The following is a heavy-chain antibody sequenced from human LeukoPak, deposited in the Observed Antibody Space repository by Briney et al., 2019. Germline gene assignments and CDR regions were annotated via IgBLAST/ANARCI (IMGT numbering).Heavy chain of an antibody. Sequence: SETLSLTCTVSGDSISTSYWSWIRQPAGKRMEWIGRIFASGETNYNPSLESRVIMSRDTSNNQFFLRLTSVTAADTVVYYCARDRYTWHDRDWFDSWGQGTLVTVSS. CDR3: ARDRYTWHDRDWFDS. CDR2: IFASGET. V-gene: IGHV4-4*07. J-gene: IGHJ5*01. D-gene: IGHD1-20*01. CDR1: GDSISTSY.